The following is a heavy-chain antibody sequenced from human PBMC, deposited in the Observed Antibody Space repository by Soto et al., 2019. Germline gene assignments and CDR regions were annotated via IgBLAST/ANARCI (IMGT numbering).Heavy chain of an antibody. CDR1: GYTFTSYG. CDR2: ISAYNGNT. V-gene: IGHV1-18*01. J-gene: IGHJ3*02. CDR3: AREGYCSGGSCLAFDI. D-gene: IGHD2-15*01. Sequence: ASVKVSCKASGYTFTSYGISWVRQAPGQGLEWMGWISAYNGNTNYAQKLQGRVTMTTDTSTSTAYMELRSLRSDDTAVDYCAREGYCSGGSCLAFDIWGQGTMVTVSS.